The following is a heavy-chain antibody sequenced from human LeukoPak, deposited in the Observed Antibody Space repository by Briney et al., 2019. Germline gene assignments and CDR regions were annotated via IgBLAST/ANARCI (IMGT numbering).Heavy chain of an antibody. J-gene: IGHJ3*02. CDR3: ARSNYVWGSYRPRQSDALDI. CDR2: INHSGST. D-gene: IGHD3-16*02. CDR1: GGSVSSSGYY. Sequence: SETLSLTCTVSGGSVSSSGYYWGWIRQPPGKGLEWIGEINHSGSTNYNPSLKSRVTMSVDTSKNQFSLKLSSVTAADTAVYYCARSNYVWGSYRPRQSDALDIWGQGTMVTVSS. V-gene: IGHV4-39*07.